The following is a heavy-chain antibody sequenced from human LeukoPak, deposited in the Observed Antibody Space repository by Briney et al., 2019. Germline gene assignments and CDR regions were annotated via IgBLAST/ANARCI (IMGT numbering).Heavy chain of an antibody. J-gene: IGHJ3*02. Sequence: SETLSLTCAVYGGSFSGYYWSWIRQPPGKGLEWIGEINHSGSINHIPSLKSRVTISVDTSKTQFSLKLSSVTAADTAVFYCARGSVKSNAFDIWGQGDMVTVSS. CDR1: GGSFSGYY. CDR2: INHSGSI. CDR3: ARGSVKSNAFDI. V-gene: IGHV4-34*01.